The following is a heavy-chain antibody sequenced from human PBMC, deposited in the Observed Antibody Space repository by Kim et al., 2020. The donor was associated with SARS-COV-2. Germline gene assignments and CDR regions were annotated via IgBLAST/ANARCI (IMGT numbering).Heavy chain of an antibody. V-gene: IGHV4-39*01. CDR1: GDSISGLNYY. CDR2: IYYSGST. J-gene: IGHJ4*02. D-gene: IGHD6-13*01. CDR3: ARQVEAAAYYFDY. Sequence: SETLSLTCTVSGDSISGLNYYWDWIRQPPGKGLEWIGGIYYSGSTYYNPSLKSRVTMSVDTSKNQFSLKLSSVTAADTAVYYCARQVEAAAYYFDYWGQGTLVTVSS.